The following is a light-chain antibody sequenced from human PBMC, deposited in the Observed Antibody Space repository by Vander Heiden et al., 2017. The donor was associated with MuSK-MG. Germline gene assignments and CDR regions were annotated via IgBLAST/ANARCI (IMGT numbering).Light chain of an antibody. CDR1: QSVSSY. CDR2: DAS. CDR3: RQRGNWTQLT. J-gene: IGKJ4*01. Sequence: EIVLTQSPATLPLSPGERATLSCRASQSVSSYLAWYQQKPGRAARLLIYDASNRATGIPARLSGSGSGTNFTLTISSLEPEDFAVYYCRQRGNWTQLTFGGGTKVEIK. V-gene: IGKV3-11*01.